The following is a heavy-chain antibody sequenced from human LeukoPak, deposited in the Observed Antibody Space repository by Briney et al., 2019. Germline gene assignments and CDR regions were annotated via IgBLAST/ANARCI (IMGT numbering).Heavy chain of an antibody. V-gene: IGHV5-51*01. CDR1: GYSFTSYW. Sequence: GQSLQSSSKGSGYSFTSYWIGWVRQMPGKGLEWMGIIYPGDSDTRYSPSFQGQVTISADKSISTAYLQWSSLKASDTAMYYCARISATPGFDAFDIWGERTSVSVSS. CDR2: IYPGDSDT. CDR3: ARISATPGFDAFDI. D-gene: IGHD3-9*01. J-gene: IGHJ3*02.